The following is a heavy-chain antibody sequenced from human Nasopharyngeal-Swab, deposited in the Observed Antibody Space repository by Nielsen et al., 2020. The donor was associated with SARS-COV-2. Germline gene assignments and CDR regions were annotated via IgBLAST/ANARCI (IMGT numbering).Heavy chain of an antibody. V-gene: IGHV4-59*08. J-gene: IGHJ6*02. CDR2: IYYSGST. Sequence: SETLSLTCTVSGGSISSYYWSWIRQPPGKGLEWIGYIYYSGSTNYNPSLKSRVTISVDTSKNQFSLKLSSVTAADTAVYYCARQRGNLRLGFYYYYGMDVWGQGTTVTVSS. D-gene: IGHD3-16*01. CDR3: ARQRGNLRLGFYYYYGMDV. CDR1: GGSISSYY.